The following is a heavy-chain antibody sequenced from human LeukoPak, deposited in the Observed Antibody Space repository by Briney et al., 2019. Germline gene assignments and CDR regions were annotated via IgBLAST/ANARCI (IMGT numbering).Heavy chain of an antibody. J-gene: IGHJ4*02. CDR3: ARDPLHAYCGGDCPPYPFDY. Sequence: ASVKVSCKASGYTFTSYYMHWVRQAPGQGLEWMGIINPSGGSTSYAQKFQGRVTMTRDTSTSTVYMELSSLRSEDTAVYYCARDPLHAYCGGDCPPYPFDYWGQGTLVTVSS. CDR2: INPSGGST. V-gene: IGHV1-46*01. CDR1: GYTFTSYY. D-gene: IGHD2-21*02.